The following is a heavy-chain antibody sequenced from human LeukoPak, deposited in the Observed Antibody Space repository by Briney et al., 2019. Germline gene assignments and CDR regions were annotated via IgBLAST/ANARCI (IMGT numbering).Heavy chain of an antibody. V-gene: IGHV1-46*01. CDR2: INPSGGST. Sequence: ASVKVSCKASGYTFTSYYMHWVRQAPGQGLEWMGIINPSGGSTSYAQKFQGRVTMTRDTSTSTVYMELSSLRSEDTAVYYCARERVGPVAGKGSDYWGQGTLVTVSS. CDR1: GYTFTSYY. D-gene: IGHD6-19*01. CDR3: ARERVGPVAGKGSDY. J-gene: IGHJ4*02.